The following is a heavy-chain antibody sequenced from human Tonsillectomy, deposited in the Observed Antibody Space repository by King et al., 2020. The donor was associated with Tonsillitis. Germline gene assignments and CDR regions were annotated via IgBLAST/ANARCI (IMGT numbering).Heavy chain of an antibody. D-gene: IGHD6-19*01. CDR1: GYTFTTYA. J-gene: IGHJ4*02. CDR3: ARDTDSSGWYVPLGY. V-gene: IGHV1-3*01. CDR2: INAGYGNT. Sequence: VQLVQSGAEVKKPGASVKVSCKASGYTFTTYAIHWVRQAPGQRLEWMGWINAGYGNTKFSQKFQGRVTITRDTSASTAYMELSSLRSEDTAVYYCARDTDSSGWYVPLGYWGQGTLVTVSS.